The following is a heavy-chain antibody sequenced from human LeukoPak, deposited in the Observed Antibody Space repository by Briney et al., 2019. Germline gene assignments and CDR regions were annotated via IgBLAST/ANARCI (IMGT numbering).Heavy chain of an antibody. Sequence: ASVKVSCKASGYTFTGYYMHWVRQAPGQGLEWMGWINPNSGGTNYAQEFQGRVTMTRDTSISTAYMELSRLRSDDTAVYYCARGRQSWFDPWGQGTLVTVSS. CDR1: GYTFTGYY. CDR2: INPNSGGT. J-gene: IGHJ5*02. V-gene: IGHV1-2*02. D-gene: IGHD4-11*01. CDR3: ARGRQSWFDP.